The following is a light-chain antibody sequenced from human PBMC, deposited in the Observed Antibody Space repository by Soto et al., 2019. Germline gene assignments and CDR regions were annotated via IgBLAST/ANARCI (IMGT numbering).Light chain of an antibody. Sequence: IVLTQSPGTLSLSPGERATLSCRASHSVGSSYFAWYQQKPGQAPRLLIYGASSRATGIPDRFSGSGSGTHFTHTISSHEPEDSAVYYCQQYCSSPTWTVVQGTKVEI. CDR2: GAS. CDR3: QQYCSSPTWT. J-gene: IGKJ1*01. CDR1: HSVGSSY. V-gene: IGKV3-20*01.